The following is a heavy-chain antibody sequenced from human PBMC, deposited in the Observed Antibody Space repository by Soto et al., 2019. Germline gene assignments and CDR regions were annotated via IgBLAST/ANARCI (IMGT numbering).Heavy chain of an antibody. Sequence: QVQLVQSGPEVKKPGASVKVSCKASGYTFTTYGISWVRQAPGQGLEWMGWISTYNGNPNYAQKLQGRVTMTTDTSPSTAYMALRRLRSDATALFYCARAPLYITSPKIAFDIGGQGTVVTVSS. CDR1: GYTFTTYG. CDR2: ISTYNGNP. D-gene: IGHD3-16*01. V-gene: IGHV1-18*01. J-gene: IGHJ3*02. CDR3: ARAPLYITSPKIAFDI.